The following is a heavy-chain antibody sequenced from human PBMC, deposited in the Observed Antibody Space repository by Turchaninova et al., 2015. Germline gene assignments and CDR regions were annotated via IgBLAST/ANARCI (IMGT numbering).Heavy chain of an antibody. D-gene: IGHD6-19*01. V-gene: IGHV1-3*01. CDR2: INAGNGNT. J-gene: IGHJ4*02. CDR1: GYTFTSSA. CDR3: ARDQGSSGWFYFDY. Sequence: QVQLVQSGAEVKKPGASVKVPCRASGYTFTSSAMQWVRQAPGQRLEGIGWINAGNGNTKYSQKFQGRVTITRYTSASTAYMELSSLRSEDTAVYYCARDQGSSGWFYFDYWGQGTLVTVSS.